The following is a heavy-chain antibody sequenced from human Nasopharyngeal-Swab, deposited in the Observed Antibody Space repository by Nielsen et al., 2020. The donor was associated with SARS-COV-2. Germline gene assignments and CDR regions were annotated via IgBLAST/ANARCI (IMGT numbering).Heavy chain of an antibody. V-gene: IGHV3-48*04. Sequence: EGSLRLSCAASGFTFSSYSMNWVRQAPGKGLEWVSYISSSSSTIYYADSVKGRFTISRDNAKNSLYLQMNSLRAEDTAVYYCATGSTTVVTPEYYYYMDVWGKGTTVTVSS. D-gene: IGHD4-23*01. CDR2: ISSSSSTI. J-gene: IGHJ6*03. CDR1: GFTFSSYS. CDR3: ATGSTTVVTPEYYYYMDV.